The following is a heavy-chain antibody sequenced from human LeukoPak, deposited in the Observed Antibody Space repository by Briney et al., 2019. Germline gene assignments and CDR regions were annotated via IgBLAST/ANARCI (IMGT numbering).Heavy chain of an antibody. CDR3: ARVMVAVAGYAFDI. D-gene: IGHD6-19*01. Sequence: GGSLRLSCAASGFTFSSYWMSWVRQAPGKGLEWVANIEQDESEKYYVDSVKGRFTISRDNAKNSLFLQMNSLRAEDTAVYYCARVMVAVAGYAFDIWGQGTMVTVSS. CDR1: GFTFSSYW. J-gene: IGHJ3*02. V-gene: IGHV3-7*01. CDR2: IEQDESEK.